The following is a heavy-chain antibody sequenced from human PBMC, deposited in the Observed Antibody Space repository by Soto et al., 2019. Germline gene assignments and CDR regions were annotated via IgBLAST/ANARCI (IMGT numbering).Heavy chain of an antibody. CDR2: IYYTGST. D-gene: IGHD3-22*01. CDR1: GGSISSYY. CDR3: SRYIDYDSSGYPTELDY. J-gene: IGHJ4*02. Sequence: SGTLSLTCTVSGGSISSYYWSWIRQPPGKGLEWIRYIYYTGSTNYNPSLRSRVTISVDTYKNQFSLKLSVVTAADTAVYYCSRYIDYDSSGYPTELDYWGQGTLVTVSS. V-gene: IGHV4-59*01.